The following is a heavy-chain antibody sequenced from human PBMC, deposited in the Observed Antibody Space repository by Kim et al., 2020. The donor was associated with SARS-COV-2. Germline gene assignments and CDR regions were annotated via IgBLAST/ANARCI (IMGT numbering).Heavy chain of an antibody. CDR3: ARHKLNYYGSGTPRGFDY. Sequence: SETLSLTCTVSGGSISSSSYYWGWIRQPPGKGLEWIGSIYYSGSTYYNPSLKSRVTISVDTSKNQFSLKLSSVTAADTAVYYCARHKLNYYGSGTPRGFDYWGQGTLVTVSS. J-gene: IGHJ4*02. V-gene: IGHV4-39*01. CDR2: IYYSGST. CDR1: GGSISSSSYY. D-gene: IGHD3-10*01.